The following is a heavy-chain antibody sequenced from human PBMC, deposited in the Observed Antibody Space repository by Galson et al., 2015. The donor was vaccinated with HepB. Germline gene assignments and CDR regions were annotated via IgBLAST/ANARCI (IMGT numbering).Heavy chain of an antibody. CDR1: GFTFSGSA. D-gene: IGHD6-13*01. J-gene: IGHJ4*02. CDR2: IRSKANSYAT. Sequence: SLRLSCAASGFTFSGSAMHWVRQASGKGLEWVGRIRSKANSYATAYAASVKGRFTISRDDSKNTAYLQMNSLKTEDTAVYYCNGGIAAAAQEGVFDYWGQGTLVTVSS. CDR3: NGGIAAAAQEGVFDY. V-gene: IGHV3-73*01.